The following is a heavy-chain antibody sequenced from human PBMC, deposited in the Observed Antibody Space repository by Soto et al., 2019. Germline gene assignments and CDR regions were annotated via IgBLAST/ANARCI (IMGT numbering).Heavy chain of an antibody. J-gene: IGHJ5*02. CDR1: GFTFDDYA. CDR3: AKDLYVQPPSGWFDP. V-gene: IGHV3-9*01. D-gene: IGHD1-26*01. Sequence: GGSLRLSCAASGFTFDDYAMHWVRQAPGKGLEWVSGISWNSGSIGYADSVKGRFTISRDNSKSTLYLQMMSLRAEDTAVYYCAKDLYVQPPSGWFDPWGQGTVVTVSS. CDR2: ISWNSGSI.